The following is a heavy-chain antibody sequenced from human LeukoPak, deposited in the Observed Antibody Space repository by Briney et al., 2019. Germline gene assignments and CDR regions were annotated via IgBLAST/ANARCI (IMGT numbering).Heavy chain of an antibody. CDR3: AKDTTVTTFNWFDP. CDR2: ISGSGGTT. Sequence: GGSLRLSCAASGFTFSSYAMSWVRQTPGKGLEWVSTISGSGGTTYYPDSVKGRFTISRDNSKNTLHLQMSSLRAEDTAVYYCAKDTTVTTFNWFDPWGQGTLVTVSS. CDR1: GFTFSSYA. D-gene: IGHD4-17*01. V-gene: IGHV3-23*01. J-gene: IGHJ5*02.